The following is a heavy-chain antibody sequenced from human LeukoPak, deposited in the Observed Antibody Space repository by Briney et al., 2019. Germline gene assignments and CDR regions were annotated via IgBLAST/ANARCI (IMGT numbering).Heavy chain of an antibody. CDR1: GGSISSGGYY. V-gene: IGHV4-31*03. CDR3: ARGGEYYYDSSGYPPFDY. Sequence: SETLSLTCTVSGGSISSGGYYRSWIRQHPGKGLEWIGYIYYSGSTYYNPSLKSRVTISVDTSKNQFSLKLSSVTAADTAVYYCARGGEYYYDSSGYPPFDYWGREPWSPSPQ. D-gene: IGHD3-22*01. J-gene: IGHJ4*02. CDR2: IYYSGST.